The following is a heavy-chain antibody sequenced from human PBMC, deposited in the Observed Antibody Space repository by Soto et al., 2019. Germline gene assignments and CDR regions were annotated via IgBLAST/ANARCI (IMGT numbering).Heavy chain of an antibody. V-gene: IGHV3-7*03. Sequence: EVQLVESGGGLVQPGGSLRLSCAASGFTFSSYWMSWVRQAPGKGLEWVANIKQDGSEKYYVDSVKGRFTISRDNAKNSLYLQMNSLRAEDTAVYYCARDNGGYSSSWYELGWFDPWGQGTLVTVSS. D-gene: IGHD6-13*01. J-gene: IGHJ5*02. CDR3: ARDNGGYSSSWYELGWFDP. CDR2: IKQDGSEK. CDR1: GFTFSSYW.